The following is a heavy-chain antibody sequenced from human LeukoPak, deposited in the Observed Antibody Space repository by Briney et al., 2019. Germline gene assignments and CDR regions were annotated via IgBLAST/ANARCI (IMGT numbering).Heavy chain of an antibody. CDR3: ARRGYSYGI. J-gene: IGHJ4*02. Sequence: PSETLSLTCAVYGGSFSGYYWSWIRQPPGKGLEWIGEINHSGSTNYNPSLKSRVTKSVDTSKNQFSLKLSSVTAADTAVYYCARRGYSYGIWGQGTLVTVSS. V-gene: IGHV4-34*01. CDR1: GGSFSGYY. CDR2: INHSGST. D-gene: IGHD5-18*01.